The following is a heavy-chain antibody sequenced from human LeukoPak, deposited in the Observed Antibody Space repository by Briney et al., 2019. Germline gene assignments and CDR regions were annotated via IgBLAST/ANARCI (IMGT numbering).Heavy chain of an antibody. Sequence: ASVKVSCKAPGGTFSSYAISWVRQAPGQGLEWMGGIIPIFGTANYAQKFQGRVTITADESTSTAYMELSSLRSEDTAVYYCARDLVGYSSSWYRPNWFDPWGQGTLVTVSS. CDR2: IIPIFGTA. J-gene: IGHJ5*02. CDR1: GGTFSSYA. V-gene: IGHV1-69*01. CDR3: ARDLVGYSSSWYRPNWFDP. D-gene: IGHD6-13*01.